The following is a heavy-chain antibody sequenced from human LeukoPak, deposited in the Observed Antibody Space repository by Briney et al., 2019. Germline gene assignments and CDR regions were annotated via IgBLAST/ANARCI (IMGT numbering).Heavy chain of an antibody. J-gene: IGHJ4*02. D-gene: IGHD3-9*01. CDR1: GGSFSGYY. CDR3: ARGPRWGLYYDILTGPHFDY. Sequence: SETLSLTCAAYGGSFSGYYWSWIRQPPGKGLEWIGEINHSGSTTYNPSLKSRVTISVDTSKNQFSLKLSSVTAADMAVYYCARGPRWGLYYDILTGPHFDYWGQGTLVTVSS. V-gene: IGHV4-34*01. CDR2: INHSGST.